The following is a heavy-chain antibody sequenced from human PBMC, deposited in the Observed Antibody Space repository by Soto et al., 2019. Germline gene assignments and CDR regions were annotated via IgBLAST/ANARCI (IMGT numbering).Heavy chain of an antibody. CDR2: IFHGGNT. Sequence: SETLSRTCAVSGFFISSGNYWGWIRKPPGKGLEWIGSIFHGGNTYYNPSLKSRVTISVDMSKNQFSLKLNSVTDADTAVYYCARARWYDAFDVWGQGTDLTVSS. V-gene: IGHV4-38-2*01. J-gene: IGHJ3*01. CDR1: GFFISSGNY. D-gene: IGHD2-15*01. CDR3: ARARWYDAFDV.